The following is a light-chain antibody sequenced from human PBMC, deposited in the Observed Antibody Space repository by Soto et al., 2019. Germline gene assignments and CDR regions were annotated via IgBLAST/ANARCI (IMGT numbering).Light chain of an antibody. V-gene: IGLV2-14*01. Sequence: QSALTQPASVSGSPGQSITISCTGTYRDVGGYNFVSWYQHHPGKAPKLILYGVTNRPSGVSNRFSGSKSGETASLTISGLQADDEADYYCSSYSRDSIPVFGTGTKVTVL. CDR3: SSYSRDSIPV. J-gene: IGLJ1*01. CDR2: GVT. CDR1: YRDVGGYNF.